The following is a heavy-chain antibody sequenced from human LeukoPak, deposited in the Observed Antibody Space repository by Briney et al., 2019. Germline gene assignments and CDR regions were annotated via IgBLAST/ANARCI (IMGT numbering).Heavy chain of an antibody. CDR1: GFTFSSYA. J-gene: IGHJ4*02. V-gene: IGHV3-64*01. D-gene: IGHD7-27*01. CDR2: ISSNGGST. Sequence: GGSLRLSCAASGFTFSSYAMHWVRQAPGKGLEYVSAISSNGGSTYYANSVKGRFTISRDNSKNTLYLQMGSLRAEDMAVYYCAREGELGPLAFDYWGQGTLVTVSS. CDR3: AREGELGPLAFDY.